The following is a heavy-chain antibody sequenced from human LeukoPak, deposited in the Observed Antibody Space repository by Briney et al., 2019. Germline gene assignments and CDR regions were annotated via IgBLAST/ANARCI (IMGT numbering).Heavy chain of an antibody. D-gene: IGHD3-3*02. CDR2: IYYSGST. V-gene: IGHV4-39*07. J-gene: IGHJ4*02. Sequence: SETLSLTCTVSGGSISSSSYYWGWIRQPPGKGLEWIGSIYYSGSTYYNPSLKSRVTISVDTFKNQFSLKLSSVTAADTALYYCARVPHSVTLGAIFLHYFDYWGLGTLVTVSS. CDR1: GGSISSSSYY. CDR3: ARVPHSVTLGAIFLHYFDY.